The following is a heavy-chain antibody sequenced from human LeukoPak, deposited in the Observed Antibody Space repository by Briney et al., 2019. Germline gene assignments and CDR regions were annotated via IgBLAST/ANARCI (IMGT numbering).Heavy chain of an antibody. V-gene: IGHV1-69*04. CDR1: GGTFSSYA. Sequence: SVKVSCKASGGTFSSYAISWVRQAPGQGLEWMGRIIPILGIANYAQKFQGRVTMARNTSISTAYMELSSLRSEDTAVYYCALYSGSYSLSGAFDFWGQGTMVTVSS. D-gene: IGHD1-26*01. J-gene: IGHJ3*01. CDR2: IIPILGIA. CDR3: ALYSGSYSLSGAFDF.